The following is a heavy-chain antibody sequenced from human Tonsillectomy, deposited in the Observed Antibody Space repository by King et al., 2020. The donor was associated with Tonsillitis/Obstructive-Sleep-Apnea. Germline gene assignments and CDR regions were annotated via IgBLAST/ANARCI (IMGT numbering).Heavy chain of an antibody. CDR3: ARGLGIAARPLDY. V-gene: IGHV4-39*01. D-gene: IGHD6-6*01. CDR1: GDSVSSSNYY. CDR2: LYYSGST. J-gene: IGHJ4*02. Sequence: QLQESGPGLVKPSETLSLTCTVSGDSVSSSNYYWGWVRQPPGKGLEWSVALYYSGSTYYYPSLKSRVTISVDTSKNQFSLNLSSVTAADTAVYYCARGLGIAARPLDYWGQGTLVTVSS.